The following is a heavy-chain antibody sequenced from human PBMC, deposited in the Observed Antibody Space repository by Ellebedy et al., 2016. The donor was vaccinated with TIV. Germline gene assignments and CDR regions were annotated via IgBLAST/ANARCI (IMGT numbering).Heavy chain of an antibody. J-gene: IGHJ4*02. D-gene: IGHD6-13*01. CDR2: IGGSGGST. V-gene: IGHV3-23*01. Sequence: GESLKISCAASGFTFGSYDMSWVRQAPGRGLEWVSTIGGSGGSTYYADSVKGRFIISRDNSKNTLFLQMNSLRAEDTAVYYCATPGGYVGGFDQWGQGTLVIVSS. CDR3: ATPGGYVGGFDQ. CDR1: GFTFGSYD.